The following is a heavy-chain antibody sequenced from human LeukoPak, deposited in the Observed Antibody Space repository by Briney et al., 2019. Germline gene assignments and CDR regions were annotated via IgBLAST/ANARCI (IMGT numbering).Heavy chain of an antibody. Sequence: SETLSLTCAVYGGSFSGYYWSWIRQPPGKGLEWIGEINHSGSTNYNPSLKSRVTISVDTSKNQFSLKLSSVTAADTAVYYCARHYRYITMVRSYYYYYMDVWGKGTTVTISS. CDR2: INHSGST. D-gene: IGHD3-10*01. CDR3: ARHYRYITMVRSYYYYYMDV. J-gene: IGHJ6*03. CDR1: GGSFSGYY. V-gene: IGHV4-34*01.